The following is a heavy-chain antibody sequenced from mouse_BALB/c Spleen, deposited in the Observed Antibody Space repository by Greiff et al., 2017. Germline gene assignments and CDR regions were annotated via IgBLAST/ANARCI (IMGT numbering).Heavy chain of an antibody. CDR2: IYPYNGGT. Sequence: EVKLVESGPELVKPGASVKISCKASGYTFTDYNMHWVKQSHGKSLEWIGYIYPYNGGTGYNQKFKSKATLTVDNSSSTAYMELRSLTSEDSAVYYCARGYYYGYGYWGQGTTLTVSS. V-gene: IGHV1S29*02. J-gene: IGHJ2*01. CDR1: GYTFTDYN. CDR3: ARGYYYGYGY. D-gene: IGHD1-2*01.